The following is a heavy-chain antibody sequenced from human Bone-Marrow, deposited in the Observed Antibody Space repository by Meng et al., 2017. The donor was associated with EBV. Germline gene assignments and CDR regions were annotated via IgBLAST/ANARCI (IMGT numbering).Heavy chain of an antibody. CDR3: ARGTADKTYYFDY. J-gene: IGHJ4*02. D-gene: IGHD1-1*01. CDR1: GFTFSSYA. V-gene: IGHV3-30-3*01. Sequence: HVQLVESGXGVVQPGXSLRLSCAASGFTFSSYAMHWVRQAPGKGLEWVAVISFDGGNKYYADSVKGRFTISRDNSKNTLYLQMNSLRAEDTAVYYCARGTADKTYYFDYWGQGTLVTVSS. CDR2: ISFDGGNK.